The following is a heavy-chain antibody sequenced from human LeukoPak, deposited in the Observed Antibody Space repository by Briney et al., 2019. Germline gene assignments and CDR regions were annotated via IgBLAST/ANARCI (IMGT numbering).Heavy chain of an antibody. J-gene: IGHJ4*02. CDR1: GYTFTSYG. CDR3: AKDFLGLQTFEH. Sequence: ASVKVSCKASGYTFTSYGISWVRQAPGQGLEWMGWISAYNGNTNYAQKLQGRVTMTTDTSTSTAYMELRSLRSDDTAVYYCAKDFLGLQTFEHWGQGTLVTVSS. V-gene: IGHV1-18*01. CDR2: ISAYNGNT. D-gene: IGHD5-24*01.